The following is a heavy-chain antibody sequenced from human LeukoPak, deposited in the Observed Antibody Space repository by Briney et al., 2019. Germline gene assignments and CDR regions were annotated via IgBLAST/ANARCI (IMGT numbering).Heavy chain of an antibody. Sequence: GGSLRLSCAASGFTFSSYAMHWVRQAPGKGLEWVAVISYDGSNKYYADSVKGRFTISRDNSKNTLYLQMNSLRAEDTAVYYCARDITGTPYWGQGTLVTVSS. CDR3: ARDITGTPY. D-gene: IGHD1/OR15-1a*01. CDR2: ISYDGSNK. J-gene: IGHJ4*02. CDR1: GFTFSSYA. V-gene: IGHV3-30-3*01.